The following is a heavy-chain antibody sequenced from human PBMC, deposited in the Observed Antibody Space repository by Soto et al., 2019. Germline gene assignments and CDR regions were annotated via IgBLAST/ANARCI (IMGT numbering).Heavy chain of an antibody. CDR2: IDPSDSYT. J-gene: IGHJ1*01. D-gene: IGHD1-26*01. V-gene: IGHV5-10-1*01. CDR1: GYSFTSYW. Sequence: GESLKISCKGSGYSFTSYWSSWVRQMPGKGLEWMGRIDPSDSYTNYSPSFQGRVTISADKSISTAYLQWSSLKASDTAMYYCARPSSTAEYFQHWGQGTLVTVSS. CDR3: ARPSSTAEYFQH.